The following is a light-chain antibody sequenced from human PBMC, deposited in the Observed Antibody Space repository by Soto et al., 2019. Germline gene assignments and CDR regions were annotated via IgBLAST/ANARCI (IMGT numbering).Light chain of an antibody. V-gene: IGKV1-39*01. CDR3: QHSYTSPHT. Sequence: DIQMTQSPSSLSASVGDRVSITCRAGQSINRFLNWYQQKPGKAPKLLIYGASILQSGVPSRFSGSGSGTDFTLTISSLQPEDFATYYCQHSYTSPHTFGQGTKVETK. CDR1: QSINRF. CDR2: GAS. J-gene: IGKJ1*01.